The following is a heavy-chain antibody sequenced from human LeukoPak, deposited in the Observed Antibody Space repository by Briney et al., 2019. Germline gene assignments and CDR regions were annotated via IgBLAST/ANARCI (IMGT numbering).Heavy chain of an antibody. V-gene: IGHV4-31*03. CDR1: GGSISSGGCS. Sequence: SETLSLTCTVSGGSISSGGCSWSWIRQHPGKGLEWIGYIYYSGSTYYNPSLKSRVTISVDTSKNQFSLKLSSVTAADTAVYYCARTDGLAHLNYYDSSGYLFDIWGQGTMVTVSS. D-gene: IGHD3-22*01. CDR3: ARTDGLAHLNYYDSSGYLFDI. J-gene: IGHJ3*02. CDR2: IYYSGST.